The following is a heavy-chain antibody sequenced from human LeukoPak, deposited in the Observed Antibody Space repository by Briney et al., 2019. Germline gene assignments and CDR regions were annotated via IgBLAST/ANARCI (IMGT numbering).Heavy chain of an antibody. CDR3: ARNVSAGYFDY. V-gene: IGHV4-39*01. Sequence: SETLSLTCSVSGGSMTGTSYYWAWIRQPPGKGLEWIGSVFYSVSTSYSPSLKSRVTISVDTSKNQFSLRLSSVTAADTAVYYCARNVSAGYFDYWGRGTLVTVSS. J-gene: IGHJ4*02. D-gene: IGHD2-8*01. CDR1: GGSMTGTSYY. CDR2: VFYSVST.